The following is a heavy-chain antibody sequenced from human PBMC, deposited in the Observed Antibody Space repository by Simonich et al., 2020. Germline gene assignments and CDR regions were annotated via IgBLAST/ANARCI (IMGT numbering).Heavy chain of an antibody. V-gene: IGHV4-59*08. CDR3: ASLPDY. Sequence: QVQLQESGPGLVKPSETLSLTCTVSGGSISSYYWSWIRQPPGKGLEWIGYIYYSRSTNHNPSRKSRVTISVDTSKNQFALKLSSVTAADTAVYYCASLPDYWGQGTLVTVSS. J-gene: IGHJ4*02. CDR2: IYYSRST. CDR1: GGSISSYY.